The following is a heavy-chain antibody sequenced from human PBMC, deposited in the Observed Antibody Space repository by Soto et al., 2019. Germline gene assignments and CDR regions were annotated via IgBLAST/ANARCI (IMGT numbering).Heavy chain of an antibody. J-gene: IGHJ4*02. CDR2: ISGSGGST. CDR1: GFTFSSYA. V-gene: IGHV3-23*01. Sequence: GGSLRLSCAASGFTFSSYAMSWVRQAPGKGLEWVSAISGSGGSTYYADSVKGRFTISRDNSKNTLYLQMNSLRAEDTAVYYCAKLVYDILTGDEDAPGIAFDYWGQGTLVTVSS. D-gene: IGHD3-9*01. CDR3: AKLVYDILTGDEDAPGIAFDY.